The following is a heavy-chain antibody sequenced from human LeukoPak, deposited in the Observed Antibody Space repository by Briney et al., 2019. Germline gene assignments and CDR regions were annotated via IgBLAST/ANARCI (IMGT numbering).Heavy chain of an antibody. J-gene: IGHJ4*02. CDR3: ARLKKAEGSLLDF. CDR2: IYYSGNT. CDR1: GYSISTGGYY. V-gene: IGHV4-31*03. Sequence: PSQTLSLTCTVSGYSISTGGYYWNWIRQLPGKGLEWIGCIYYSGNTYYNPSLQSRVTISVDTSRYMFSLRLTSVTAADTALYNCARLKKAEGSLLDFWGKGSLVTVSS.